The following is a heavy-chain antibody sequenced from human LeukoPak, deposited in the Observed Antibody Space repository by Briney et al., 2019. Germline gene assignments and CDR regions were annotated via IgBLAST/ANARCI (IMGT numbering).Heavy chain of an antibody. D-gene: IGHD6-19*01. CDR3: AKVGRSGWSSSGGDF. Sequence: GGSLRLSCAASGFTFSSYAMSWVRQAPGKGLEWVSTISASGGSADYADSVKGRFPIARDNSNNTLYLQMNSLSAEDTAVYYCAKVGRSGWSSSGGDFWGQGTLVTVSS. CDR2: ISASGGSA. V-gene: IGHV3-23*01. J-gene: IGHJ4*02. CDR1: GFTFSSYA.